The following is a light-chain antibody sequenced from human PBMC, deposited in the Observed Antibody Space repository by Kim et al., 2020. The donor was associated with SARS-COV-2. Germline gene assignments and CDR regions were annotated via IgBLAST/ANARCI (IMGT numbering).Light chain of an antibody. CDR2: VVN. J-gene: IGLJ1*01. CDR1: IDDVGCYTS. V-gene: IGLV2-14*04. Sequence: GQSVTIDCTGTIDDVGCYTSVSCCQQHPGKAPTFLISVVNARPSVVSRRFSASKSGNTASLTISGLQAEDEADYYCSAYSRASNFVFGSGTKVTVL. CDR3: SAYSRASNFV.